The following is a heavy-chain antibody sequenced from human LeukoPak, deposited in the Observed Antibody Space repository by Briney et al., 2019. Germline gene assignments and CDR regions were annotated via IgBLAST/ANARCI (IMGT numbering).Heavy chain of an antibody. J-gene: IGHJ4*02. D-gene: IGHD3-10*01. Sequence: SETLSLTCTVSGYSIGSGFYWGWIRQSPGKGLEWIGVIQHSGATYYTPSLKSRVTVSVDTSKNQFSLKLSSVTAADTAVYYCARVAPSGSGNYYSFDYWGQGTLVTVSS. V-gene: IGHV4-38-2*02. CDR3: ARVAPSGSGNYYSFDY. CDR2: IQHSGAT. CDR1: GYSIGSGFY.